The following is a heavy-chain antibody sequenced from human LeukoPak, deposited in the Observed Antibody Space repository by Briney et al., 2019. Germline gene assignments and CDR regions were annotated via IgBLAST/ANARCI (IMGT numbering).Heavy chain of an antibody. J-gene: IGHJ6*02. CDR3: ARKGYYDFWSGPLYYYYGMDV. D-gene: IGHD3-3*01. CDR1: GYTFTSYG. CDR2: IRAYNGNT. V-gene: IGHV1-18*01. Sequence: ASVKLSCNASGYTFTSYGISWVRQAPGQGLEWMGWIRAYNGNTNYAQKLQGRVTMTTDTSTSTAYMELRSLRSDDTVVYYCARKGYYDFWSGPLYYYYGMDVWGQGTTVTVSS.